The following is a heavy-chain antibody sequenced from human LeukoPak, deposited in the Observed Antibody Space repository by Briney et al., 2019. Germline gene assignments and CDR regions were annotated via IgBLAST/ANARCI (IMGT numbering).Heavy chain of an antibody. Sequence: ASVKVSCKASGYTFTSYGISWVRQAPGQGLEWMGWISAYNGNTNYAQKFQGRVTMTRDTSISTAYMELSRLRSDDTAVYYCARGQPYSSSYYFDYWGQGTLVTVSS. D-gene: IGHD6-6*01. V-gene: IGHV1-18*01. CDR2: ISAYNGNT. CDR1: GYTFTSYG. J-gene: IGHJ4*02. CDR3: ARGQPYSSSYYFDY.